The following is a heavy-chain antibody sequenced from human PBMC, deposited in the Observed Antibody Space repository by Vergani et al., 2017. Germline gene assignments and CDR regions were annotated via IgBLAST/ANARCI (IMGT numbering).Heavy chain of an antibody. Sequence: QITLKESGPTLVKPTQTLTLTCTFSGFSLSTSGVGVDWIRQPPGKALEWLALIYWNDDERYSPSLKSRVTITKDTSKNEVILTMATMDPVDTATYYCVHRLGYFDWDGAFDVWGPGTMVTVSS. CDR1: GFSLSTSGVG. J-gene: IGHJ3*01. CDR2: IYWNDDE. D-gene: IGHD3-9*01. V-gene: IGHV2-5*01. CDR3: VHRLGYFDWDGAFDV.